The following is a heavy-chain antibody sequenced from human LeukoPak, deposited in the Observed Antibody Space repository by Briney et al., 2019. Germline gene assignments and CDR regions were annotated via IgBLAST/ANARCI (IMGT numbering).Heavy chain of an antibody. Sequence: SGPALVKPTQTLTLTCTFSGFSLNTSGMRVNWIRQPPGKALEWLARIDWDDDKFYSTSLKTRLTISKDTSKNQVVLTMTNMDPVDTATYYCTRMNYDGFDVWGQGTMVTVSS. D-gene: IGHD1-7*01. CDR2: IDWDDDK. J-gene: IGHJ3*01. V-gene: IGHV2-70*04. CDR3: TRMNYDGFDV. CDR1: GFSLNTSGMR.